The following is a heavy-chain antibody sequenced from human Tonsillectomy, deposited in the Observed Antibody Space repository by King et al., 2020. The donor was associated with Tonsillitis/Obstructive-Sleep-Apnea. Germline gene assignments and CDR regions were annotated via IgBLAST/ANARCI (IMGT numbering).Heavy chain of an antibody. J-gene: IGHJ6*03. CDR2: IKSKTDGGTT. CDR3: TTPDDYYYYMDV. V-gene: IGHV3-15*01. CDR1: GFIFRNAW. Sequence: VQLVESGGGLVKPGGSLRLSCAASGFIFRNAWMSWVRQAPGKGLEWVGHIKSKTDGGTTDYAAPVKGRFTISRDDSKYTVYLRVNSLKTEDTAVYYCTTPDDYYYYMDVWGKGTTVTVSS.